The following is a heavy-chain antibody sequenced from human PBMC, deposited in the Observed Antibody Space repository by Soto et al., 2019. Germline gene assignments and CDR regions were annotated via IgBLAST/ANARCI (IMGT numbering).Heavy chain of an antibody. CDR2: SIHIVRTA. CDR3: SRGGQHRNASYYSDMEV. Sequence: QVQLVQSGAEVKKPGSSVKVSCKASGGTFSSYSINWVRQAPGQGLEWMGGSIHIVRTANYAQKIQGRVTITANESTTIVYMELSSLRSEDAAVYYCSRGGQHRNASYYSDMEVWSQVTTATVAS. V-gene: IGHV1-69*01. J-gene: IGHJ6*01. CDR1: GGTFSSYS. D-gene: IGHD3-16*01.